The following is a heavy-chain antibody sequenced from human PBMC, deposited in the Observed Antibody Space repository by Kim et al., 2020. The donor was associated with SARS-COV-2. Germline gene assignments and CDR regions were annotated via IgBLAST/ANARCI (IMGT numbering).Heavy chain of an antibody. CDR1: GFSFSNYA. Sequence: GGSLRLSCAASGFSFSNYAMHWVRQAPGKGLEWVAVISYDGSDKYYADSVKGRFTISRDNSKYTVYLQMNSLRAEDTAIYYCASAAEGDYYGFDVWGQGTMVTVSS. CDR3: ASAAEGDYYGFDV. V-gene: IGHV3-30-3*01. J-gene: IGHJ6*02. CDR2: ISYDGSDK.